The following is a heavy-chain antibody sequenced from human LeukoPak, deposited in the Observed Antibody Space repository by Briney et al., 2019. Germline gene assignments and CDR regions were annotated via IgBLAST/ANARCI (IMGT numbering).Heavy chain of an antibody. CDR1: GFSFSSYS. CDR2: ISSSSSYI. Sequence: TGGSLRLSCAASGFSFSSYSMNWVRQAPGKGLEWVSSISSSSSYIYYADSVKGRFTISRDNAKNSLYLQMNSLRAEDTAVYYCARVMKLGRYCSSTSCYSFDYWGQGTLVTVSS. J-gene: IGHJ4*02. V-gene: IGHV3-21*01. CDR3: ARVMKLGRYCSSTSCYSFDY. D-gene: IGHD2-2*01.